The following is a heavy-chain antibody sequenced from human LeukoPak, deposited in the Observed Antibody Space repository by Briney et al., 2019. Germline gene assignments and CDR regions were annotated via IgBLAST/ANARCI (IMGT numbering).Heavy chain of an antibody. CDR3: ARGYSYGSYSDY. CDR2: INHSGGT. J-gene: IGHJ4*02. Sequence: PSETLSLTCTVSGGSISGYYWSWIREPPGKGLEWIGEINHSGGTNYNPSLKSRVTISVDTSKIQFSLNLSSVTAADTAVYYCARGYSYGSYSDYWGRGTLVTVSS. D-gene: IGHD5-18*01. CDR1: GGSISGYY. V-gene: IGHV4-34*01.